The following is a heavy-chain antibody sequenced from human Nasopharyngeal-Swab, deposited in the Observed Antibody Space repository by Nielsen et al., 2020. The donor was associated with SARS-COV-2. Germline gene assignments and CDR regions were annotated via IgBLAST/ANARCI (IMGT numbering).Heavy chain of an antibody. Sequence: SETLSLTCAVYGGSFSGYYWSWIRQPPGKGLEWIGEINHSGSTNYNPSLKSRVTISVDTSKNQFSLKLSSVTAADTAVYYCARVTAMAPGHYFDYWGQGTLVTVSS. V-gene: IGHV4-34*01. J-gene: IGHJ4*02. CDR2: INHSGST. CDR1: GGSFSGYY. CDR3: ARVTAMAPGHYFDY. D-gene: IGHD5-18*01.